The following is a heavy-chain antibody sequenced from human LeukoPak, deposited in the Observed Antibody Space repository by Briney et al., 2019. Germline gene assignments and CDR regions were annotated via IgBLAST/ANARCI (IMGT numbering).Heavy chain of an antibody. V-gene: IGHV4-4*07. CDR3: ARDGASAFLFSGYYYYIDV. CDR2: IYTSGST. CDR1: GGSISSYY. D-gene: IGHD2/OR15-2a*01. Sequence: SETLSLTCTVSGGSISSYYWSWIRQPTGKGLEWIGRIYTSGSTNYNPSLKSRVTMSVDTSKNQFSLKLSSVTAADTAVYYCARDGASAFLFSGYYYYIDVWGKGTTVTVSS. J-gene: IGHJ6*03.